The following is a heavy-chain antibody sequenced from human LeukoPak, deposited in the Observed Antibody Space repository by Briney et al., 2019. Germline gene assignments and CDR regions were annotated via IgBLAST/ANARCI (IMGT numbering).Heavy chain of an antibody. CDR2: INHSGST. CDR1: GGSFSGYY. D-gene: IGHD4-23*01. J-gene: IGHJ4*02. V-gene: IGHV4-34*01. CDR3: ARRTLVVTDY. Sequence: SETLSLTCAVYGGSFSGYYWSWIRQPPGKGLEWIGEINHSGSTNYNPSLKSRVTISVDTSKSQFSLKLSSVTAADTAVYYCARRTLVVTDYWGQGTLVTVSS.